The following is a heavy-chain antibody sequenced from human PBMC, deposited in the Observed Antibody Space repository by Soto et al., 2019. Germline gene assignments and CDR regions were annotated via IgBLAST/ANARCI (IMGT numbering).Heavy chain of an antibody. Sequence: PGGSLRLSCAASGFPFNTYAMSWVRQASGKEPEWVSAISERGENAFYADSVQARFTISRDNSYNILYLQMNTLRAEDTALYFCAKGGYIYGLDPWGQGTLVTVS. J-gene: IGHJ5*02. D-gene: IGHD5-18*01. CDR3: AKGGYIYGLDP. CDR2: ISERGENA. V-gene: IGHV3-23*01. CDR1: GFPFNTYA.